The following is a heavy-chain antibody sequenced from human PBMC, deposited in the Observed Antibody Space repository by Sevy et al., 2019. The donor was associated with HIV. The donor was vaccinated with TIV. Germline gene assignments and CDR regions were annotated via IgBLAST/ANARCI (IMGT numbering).Heavy chain of an antibody. CDR2: IYGDGSGT. Sequence: GGSLRLSCAASGFTFSVYWMHWVRQAPGKGPVWVARIYGDGSGTNYADSVKGRFTISRGNSKNTLYLQMNGLRAEDTAVYYCARTLAGAVDIWGQGTMVTVSS. CDR1: GFTFSVYW. V-gene: IGHV3-74*01. J-gene: IGHJ3*02. CDR3: ARTLAGAVDI.